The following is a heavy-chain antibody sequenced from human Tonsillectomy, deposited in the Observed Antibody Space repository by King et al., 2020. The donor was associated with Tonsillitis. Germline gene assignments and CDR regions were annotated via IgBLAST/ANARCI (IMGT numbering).Heavy chain of an antibody. D-gene: IGHD3-22*01. Sequence: VQLVESGGGVVQPGRSLRLSCAVSGFTFSSYGMHWVRQAPGKGLEWVAVLSYDGGDKYYADSVEGRFTISRDNSKNTVSLQMNSLRAEDTAVYYCAKDGGNYYESSGYFGHFDYWGQGTLVIVSS. CDR1: GFTFSSYG. J-gene: IGHJ4*02. V-gene: IGHV3-30*18. CDR3: AKDGGNYYESSGYFGHFDY. CDR2: LSYDGGDK.